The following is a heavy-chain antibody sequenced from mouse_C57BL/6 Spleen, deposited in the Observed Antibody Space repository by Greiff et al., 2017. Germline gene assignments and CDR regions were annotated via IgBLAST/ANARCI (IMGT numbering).Heavy chain of an antibody. CDR3: ARSGIAQAAWFAY. V-gene: IGHV1-82*01. Sequence: QVQLQQSGPELVKPGASVKISCKASGYAFSSSWMNWVKQRPGKGLEWIGRIDPGDGDTNYNGKFKGKATLTADKSSSTAYMQLSSLTSEDSAVYFCARSGIAQAAWFAYWGQGTLVTVSA. D-gene: IGHD3-2*02. CDR2: IDPGDGDT. J-gene: IGHJ3*01. CDR1: GYAFSSSW.